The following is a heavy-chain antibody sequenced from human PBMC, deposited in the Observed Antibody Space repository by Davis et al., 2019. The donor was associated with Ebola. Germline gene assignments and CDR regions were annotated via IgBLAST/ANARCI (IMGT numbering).Heavy chain of an antibody. D-gene: IGHD4/OR15-4a*01. J-gene: IGHJ6*02. V-gene: IGHV3-23*01. CDR3: TRDSANDYYYYYGMDV. CDR1: VITFSSYA. Sequence: GESLKISCTDSVITFSSYAMTWVRQAPGKGLEWVSAISGSGGSTYYADSVKGRFMISRDNAKNSLYLEMNSLREEDTAVYYCTRDSANDYYYYYGMDVWGQGTTVTVSS. CDR2: ISGSGGST.